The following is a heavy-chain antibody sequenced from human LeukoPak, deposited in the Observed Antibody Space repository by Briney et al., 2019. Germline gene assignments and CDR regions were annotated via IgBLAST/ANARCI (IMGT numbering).Heavy chain of an antibody. CDR2: ISGSGGST. CDR1: GFTFSIYA. D-gene: IGHD1-26*01. J-gene: IGHJ4*02. CDR3: AKDSLSGIETA. V-gene: IGHV3-23*01. Sequence: GGSLRLSCAAYGFTFSIYAMSWVRQAPGKGLEWVSAISGSGGSTYYADSVKGRFTISRDNSKNTLYLQMNSLRAEDTAVYYCAKDSLSGIETAWGQGTLVTVSS.